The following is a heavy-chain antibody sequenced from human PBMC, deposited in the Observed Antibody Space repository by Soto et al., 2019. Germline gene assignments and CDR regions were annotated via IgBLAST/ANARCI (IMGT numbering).Heavy chain of an antibody. D-gene: IGHD2-15*01. CDR1: GGSISSSSYY. J-gene: IGHJ6*02. Sequence: SETLSLTCTVSGGSISSSSYYWGWIRQPPGKGLEWIGSIYYSGSTYYNPSLKSRVPISVDTSKNQFSLKLSSVTAADTAVYYCARYCSGGSCYSLGYYYYYYGMDVWGQGTTVTVSS. CDR3: ARYCSGGSCYSLGYYYYYYGMDV. V-gene: IGHV4-39*01. CDR2: IYYSGST.